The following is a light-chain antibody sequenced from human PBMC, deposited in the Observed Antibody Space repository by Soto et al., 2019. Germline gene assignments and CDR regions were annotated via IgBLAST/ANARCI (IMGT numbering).Light chain of an antibody. V-gene: IGKV3-20*01. CDR2: GAS. J-gene: IGKJ1*01. Sequence: EIVLTQFPGTLSLSPGERATLSCRASQSVSSNYVAWYQQRRGQSPNLLVFGASNRAPGIPDRFSGSGSGTDVTLTISRLEPEDFAVYYCQQYGSSMKTFGQGTKVDIK. CDR1: QSVSSNY. CDR3: QQYGSSMKT.